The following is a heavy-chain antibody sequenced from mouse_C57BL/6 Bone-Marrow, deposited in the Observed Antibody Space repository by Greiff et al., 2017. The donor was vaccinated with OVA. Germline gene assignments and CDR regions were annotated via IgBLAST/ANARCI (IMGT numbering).Heavy chain of an antibody. V-gene: IGHV14-3*01. Sequence: VQLQQSVAELVRPGASVKLSCTASGFNIKNTYMHWVKQRPEQGLEWIGRIDPANDNTKYDPKFQGKATMTADTSSNTAYLQLSSLSSEDTAVYCCARGNFGSSFYAMDYWGQGTSVTVSS. D-gene: IGHD1-1*01. CDR1: GFNIKNTY. CDR2: IDPANDNT. CDR3: ARGNFGSSFYAMDY. J-gene: IGHJ4*01.